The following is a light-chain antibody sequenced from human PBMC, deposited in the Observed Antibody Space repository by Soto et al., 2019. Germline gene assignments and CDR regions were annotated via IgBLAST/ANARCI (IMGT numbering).Light chain of an antibody. Sequence: QSALTQPPSASGSPGQSVTISCTGTSSDVGAYNYVSWYQQYPGKAPKLMIYEVNKRPSGVPDRFSGSKSGKTASLTVSGLQTEDEAGYHCTSYAGSNIWVFGGGTKVTVL. CDR1: SSDVGAYNY. CDR3: TSYAGSNIWV. CDR2: EVN. J-gene: IGLJ3*02. V-gene: IGLV2-8*01.